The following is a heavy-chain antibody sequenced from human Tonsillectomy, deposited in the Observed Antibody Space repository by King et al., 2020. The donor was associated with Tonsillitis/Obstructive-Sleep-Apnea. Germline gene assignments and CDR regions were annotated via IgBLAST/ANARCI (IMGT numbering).Heavy chain of an antibody. Sequence: VQLVESGGGLVKPGGSLRLSCAASGFTFSDYYMSWIRQAPGKGLEWVSYISSGDSVKYYADSVKGRFTISRDNAKNSLYRQMNSLRAEDTAVYYCARTRTYYDVLTGYSPSHFDYWGQGTLVTVSS. CDR3: ARTRTYYDVLTGYSPSHFDY. D-gene: IGHD3-9*01. V-gene: IGHV3-11*01. J-gene: IGHJ4*02. CDR2: ISSGDSVK. CDR1: GFTFSDYY.